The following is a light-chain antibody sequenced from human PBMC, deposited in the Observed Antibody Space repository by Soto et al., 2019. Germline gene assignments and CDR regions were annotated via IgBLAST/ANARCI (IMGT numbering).Light chain of an antibody. Sequence: DIQMTQAPSTLSASVGDRVTITCRASQRISYWLAWYQQKPGKAPNLLIYDASNLESGVPSRFSGSGFGTEFTLTISSLQPDDFATYYCQQYNSYSWTFGQGTKVDLK. CDR3: QQYNSYSWT. V-gene: IGKV1-5*01. CDR2: DAS. CDR1: QRISYW. J-gene: IGKJ1*01.